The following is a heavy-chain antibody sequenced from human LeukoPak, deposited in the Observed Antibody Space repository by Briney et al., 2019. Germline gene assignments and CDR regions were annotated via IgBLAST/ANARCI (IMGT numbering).Heavy chain of an antibody. Sequence: SETLSLSCAVYGGSFSGYYWSWIRQPPGKGLEWIGEINHSGSTNYNPSLKSRVTISVDTSKNQFSLKLSSVTAADTAVYYCARAEIKLYNQRRYYFDYWGQGTLVTVSS. CDR1: GGSFSGYY. CDR3: ARAEIKLYNQRRYYFDY. CDR2: INHSGST. J-gene: IGHJ4*02. V-gene: IGHV4-34*01. D-gene: IGHD3-16*02.